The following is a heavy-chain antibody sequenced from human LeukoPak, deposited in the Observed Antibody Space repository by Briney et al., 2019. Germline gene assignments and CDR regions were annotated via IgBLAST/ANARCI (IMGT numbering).Heavy chain of an antibody. J-gene: IGHJ6*02. V-gene: IGHV4-59*01. CDR1: GGSISSYY. Sequence: SETLSPTCTVSGGSISSYYWSWIRQPPGKGLEWIGYIYYSGSTNYNPSLKSRVTISVDTSKNQFSLKLSSVTAADTAVYYCARDNPYGMDVWGQGTTVTVSS. CDR3: ARDNPYGMDV. CDR2: IYYSGST.